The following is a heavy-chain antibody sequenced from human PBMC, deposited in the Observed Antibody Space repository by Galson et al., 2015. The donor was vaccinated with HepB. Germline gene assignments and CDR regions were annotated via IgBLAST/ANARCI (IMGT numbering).Heavy chain of an antibody. D-gene: IGHD6-6*01. CDR2: INAGNGNT. V-gene: IGHV1-3*01. Sequence: SVKVSCKASGYTFTSYAMHWVRQAPGQRLEWMGWINAGNGNTKYSQKFQGRVTITRDTSASTAYMELSSLRSEDTAVYYCARVIAARPYYYYYMDVWGKGTTVTVSS. J-gene: IGHJ6*03. CDR1: GYTFTSYA. CDR3: ARVIAARPYYYYYMDV.